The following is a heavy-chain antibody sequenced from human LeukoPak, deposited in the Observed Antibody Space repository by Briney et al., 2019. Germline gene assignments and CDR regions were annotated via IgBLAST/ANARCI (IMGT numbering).Heavy chain of an antibody. D-gene: IGHD5-24*01. CDR2: IRYDGNSE. J-gene: IGHJ4*02. CDR3: AKGGDGYNYGSYFDY. CDR1: GFTFSSYG. V-gene: IGHV3-30*02. Sequence: GGSLRLSCAASGFTFSSYGMHWVRQAPGKGLEWVAFIRYDGNSEFYVDSVKGRFTISRDDSKNTLYLQMNSLRAEDTAVYYCAKGGDGYNYGSYFDYWGQGTLVTVSS.